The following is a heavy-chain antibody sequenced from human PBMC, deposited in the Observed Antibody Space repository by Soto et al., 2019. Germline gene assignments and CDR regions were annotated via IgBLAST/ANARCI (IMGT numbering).Heavy chain of an antibody. J-gene: IGHJ4*02. D-gene: IGHD1-1*01. V-gene: IGHV3-30-3*01. CDR1: GFIFSSNA. CDR3: AREEKRTFDY. Sequence: PGGSLRLSCAASGFIFSSNAMHWVRQAPGKGLEWVAVISYDGGNKYYADSVKCRFTISRDNSKNTLYLQMSSLRAEDTAVYYCAREEKRTFDYWGQGTLVTVSS. CDR2: ISYDGGNK.